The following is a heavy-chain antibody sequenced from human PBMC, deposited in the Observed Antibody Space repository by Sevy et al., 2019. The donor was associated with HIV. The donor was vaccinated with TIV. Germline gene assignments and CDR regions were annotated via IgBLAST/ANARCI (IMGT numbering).Heavy chain of an antibody. J-gene: IGHJ4*02. CDR3: ARGTLWFGELYAGGLDY. V-gene: IGHV1-69*06. D-gene: IGHD3-10*01. CDR2: IIPIFGTA. Sequence: SVKVSCKASGGTFSSYAISWVRQAPGQGLEWMGGIIPIFGTANYAQKFQGRVTITADKSTSTAYMELSSLRSEDTAVYYCARGTLWFGELYAGGLDYWGQGTLVTVSS. CDR1: GGTFSSYA.